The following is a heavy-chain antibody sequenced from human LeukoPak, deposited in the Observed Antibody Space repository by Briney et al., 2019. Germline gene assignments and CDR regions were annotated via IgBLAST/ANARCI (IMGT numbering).Heavy chain of an antibody. CDR2: TYYRSKWYT. J-gene: IGHJ5*02. CDR3: VRTPSSSWYAWVDP. CDR1: GDNVSTNGAA. V-gene: IGHV6-1*01. Sequence: SQTLSLTCVISGDNVSTNGAAWNWIRQSPSRGLEWLGRTYYRSKWYTDYALSVKNRISINPDTSKNQLSLQLNSVTPEDTAVYYCVRTPSSSWYAWVDPWGQGTLVTVSS. D-gene: IGHD6-13*01.